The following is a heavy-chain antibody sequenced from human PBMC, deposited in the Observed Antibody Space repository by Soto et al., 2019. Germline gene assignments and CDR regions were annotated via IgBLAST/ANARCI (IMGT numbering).Heavy chain of an antibody. CDR3: ARDFVPAAQDYYMDV. V-gene: IGHV1-46*03. CDR2: INPRGGST. Sequence: ASVKVSCKASGYTFTSYYMHWVRQAPGQGLEWMGIINPRGGSTSYAQKFQGRVTMTRDTSTSTVYMELSSLRSEDTAVYYCARDFVPAAQDYYMDVWGKGTTVTVSS. D-gene: IGHD2-2*01. J-gene: IGHJ6*03. CDR1: GYTFTSYY.